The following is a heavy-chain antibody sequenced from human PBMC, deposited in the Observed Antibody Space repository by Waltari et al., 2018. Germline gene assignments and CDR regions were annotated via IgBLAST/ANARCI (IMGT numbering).Heavy chain of an antibody. J-gene: IGHJ5*02. V-gene: IGHV4-39*07. CDR1: GGSISSGSYY. Sequence: QLQLQESGPGLVKPSETLSLACTVSGGSISSGSYYWGWIRQPPGKGLAWIGTIYYSGSTYYNPSLKSRLTISVDTSKNQFSLNLSSVTAADTAVYYCASYNWNYAWFDPWGQGTLVTVSS. D-gene: IGHD1-7*01. CDR3: ASYNWNYAWFDP. CDR2: IYYSGST.